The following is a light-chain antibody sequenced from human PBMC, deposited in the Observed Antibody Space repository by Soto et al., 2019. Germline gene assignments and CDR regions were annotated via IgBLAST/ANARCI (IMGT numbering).Light chain of an antibody. CDR1: SSDIDGYNY. Sequence: QSVLTQPASVSGSPGQSITISCTGTSSDIDGYNYVSWYQQHPGKAPKIMIYEVSNRPSGVSNRFSGSKSGNTASLTISGLQAEDEADYFCSSYTGTNTLVVFGGGTKLTVL. V-gene: IGLV2-14*01. CDR2: EVS. J-gene: IGLJ2*01. CDR3: SSYTGTNTLVV.